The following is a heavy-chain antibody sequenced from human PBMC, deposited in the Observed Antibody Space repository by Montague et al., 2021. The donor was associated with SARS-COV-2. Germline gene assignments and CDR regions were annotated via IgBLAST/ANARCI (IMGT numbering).Heavy chain of an antibody. CDR1: SGSFSDYY. V-gene: IGHV4-34*01. Sequence: SETLSLTCAVYSGSFSDYYWTWVRQPPGKGLEWIGEINHTGSASYNPSLKSRVTLSKDTSKNQFSLKLQSLTAADTAVYYCARGQVTISGVLIFIPAAGPFDVWGQGTLVTVSS. CDR2: INHTGSA. J-gene: IGHJ3*01. CDR3: ARGQVTISGVLIFIPAAGPFDV. D-gene: IGHD3-3*01.